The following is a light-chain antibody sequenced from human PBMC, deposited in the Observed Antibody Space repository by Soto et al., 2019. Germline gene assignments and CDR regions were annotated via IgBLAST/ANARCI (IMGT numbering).Light chain of an antibody. Sequence: DIQMNMSPSTLSASVGDRVTITCRASQSISSWLAWYQQKPGKAPKLLIYKASSLESGVPSRFSGSGSGTEFTLTISSLQPDDFATYYCQLYNIYSRTFGQGGKVDIK. CDR3: QLYNIYSRT. CDR1: QSISSW. CDR2: KAS. V-gene: IGKV1-5*03. J-gene: IGKJ1*01.